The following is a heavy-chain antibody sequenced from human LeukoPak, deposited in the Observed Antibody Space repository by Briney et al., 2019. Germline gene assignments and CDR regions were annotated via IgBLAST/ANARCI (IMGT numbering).Heavy chain of an antibody. V-gene: IGHV4-61*02. Sequence: KPSETLSLTCTVSGGSISSSSYYWSWIRQPAGKGLEWIGRIYTSGSTNYNPSLKSRVTISVDTSKNQFSLKLSSVTAADTAVYYCARESSGSYYSYYFDYWGQGTLVTVSS. J-gene: IGHJ4*02. D-gene: IGHD3-10*01. CDR3: ARESSGSYYSYYFDY. CDR2: IYTSGST. CDR1: GGSISSSSYY.